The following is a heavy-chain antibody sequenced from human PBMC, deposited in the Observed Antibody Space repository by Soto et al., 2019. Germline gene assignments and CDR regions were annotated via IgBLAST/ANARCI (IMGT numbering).Heavy chain of an antibody. CDR3: AREDIPADGPFDY. D-gene: IGHD6-13*01. V-gene: IGHV3-48*03. CDR2: IHSSGNFI. CDR1: GFTFITYE. J-gene: IGHJ4*02. Sequence: PGGSLRLSCAASGFTFITYEINWVRRAPGKGLEWVSYIHSSGNFIHYADSVKGRFTISRDNAKNSVYLQMNSLRAEDTALYYCAREDIPADGPFDYWGPGTLVTVSS.